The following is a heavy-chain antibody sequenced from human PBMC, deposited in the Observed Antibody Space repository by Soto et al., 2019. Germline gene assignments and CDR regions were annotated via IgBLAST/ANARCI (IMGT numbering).Heavy chain of an antibody. CDR2: IWYDGGNK. CDR1: GFPFSSYG. V-gene: IGHV3-33*01. D-gene: IGHD3-10*01. CDR3: ASVHPSVLWFGSDY. J-gene: IGHJ4*02. Sequence: QVQLVESGGGVVQPGRSLRLSCEASGFPFSSYGMHWVRQAPGQGLEWVAVIWYDGGNKYYTDSVKGRFTISRDNSKNTLYLQMNGLRVEDTAVYYFASVHPSVLWFGSDYWGQGTLVTVSS.